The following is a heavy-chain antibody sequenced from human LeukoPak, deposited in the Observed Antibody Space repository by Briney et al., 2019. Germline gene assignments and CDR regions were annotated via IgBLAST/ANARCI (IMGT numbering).Heavy chain of an antibody. J-gene: IGHJ4*02. CDR2: IIPIFGTA. CDR3: ARFNTVTTGTKKIDY. Sequence: ASVKVSCKASGGTFSSYAISWVRQAPGQGLEWMGGIIPIFGTANYAQKFQGRVTITADESTSTAYMELSSLRAEDTAVYYCARFNTVTTGTKKIDYWGQGTLVTVSS. D-gene: IGHD4-17*01. V-gene: IGHV1-69*13. CDR1: GGTFSSYA.